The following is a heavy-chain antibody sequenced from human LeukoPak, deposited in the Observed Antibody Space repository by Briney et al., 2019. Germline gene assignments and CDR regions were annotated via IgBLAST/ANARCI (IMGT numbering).Heavy chain of an antibody. V-gene: IGHV3-23*01. Sequence: PGGSLRLSCAASVFTFSSYAMSWVRQAPGKGLDGVSAISGSGGSTYYADSVKGRFTISRDNSKNTLYLQMNSLRAEDTAVYYCAKGLRYFDWLFGFDYWGQGTLVTVSS. CDR2: ISGSGGST. D-gene: IGHD3-9*01. J-gene: IGHJ4*02. CDR3: AKGLRYFDWLFGFDY. CDR1: VFTFSSYA.